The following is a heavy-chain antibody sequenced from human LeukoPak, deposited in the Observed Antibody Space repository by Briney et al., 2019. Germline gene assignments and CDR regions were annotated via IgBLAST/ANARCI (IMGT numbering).Heavy chain of an antibody. CDR2: ISSRGTSI. V-gene: IGHV3-48*03. CDR3: ARDSDYGDPAYFDY. J-gene: IGHJ4*02. CDR1: GFIFSSYA. D-gene: IGHD4-17*01. Sequence: GGSLRLSCAASGFIFSSYAMNWIRQAPGKGLEWVSYISSRGTSIYYADSVKGRFTISRDNAKNSLYLQMNSLRAEDTAFYYCARDSDYGDPAYFDYWGQGTLVTVSS.